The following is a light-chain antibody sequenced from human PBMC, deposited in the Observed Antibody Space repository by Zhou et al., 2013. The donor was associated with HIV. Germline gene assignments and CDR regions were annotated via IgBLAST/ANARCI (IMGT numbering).Light chain of an antibody. CDR3: QQYNNWRAT. CDR2: GAS. Sequence: EIVDDAVSSPTLSVSPGERATLSCRASQSVSSNLAWYQQKPGQAPRLLIYGASTRATGIPARFSGSGSGTEFTLTISSLQSEDFAVYYCQQYNNWRATFGPGTKVDIK. J-gene: IGKJ3*01. V-gene: IGKV3-15*01. CDR1: QSVSSN.